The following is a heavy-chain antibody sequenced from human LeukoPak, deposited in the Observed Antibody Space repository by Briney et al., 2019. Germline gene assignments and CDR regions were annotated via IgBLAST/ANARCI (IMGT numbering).Heavy chain of an antibody. Sequence: PSETLSLTCTVSGGSISSYYWSWIRQHPGKGLEWIGYIYYSGSTYYNPSLKSRVTISVDTSKNQFSLKLSSVTATDTAVYYCARVDYDSSGYRLFDYWGQGTLVTVSS. V-gene: IGHV4-59*06. CDR1: GGSISSYY. CDR2: IYYSGST. D-gene: IGHD3-22*01. CDR3: ARVDYDSSGYRLFDY. J-gene: IGHJ4*02.